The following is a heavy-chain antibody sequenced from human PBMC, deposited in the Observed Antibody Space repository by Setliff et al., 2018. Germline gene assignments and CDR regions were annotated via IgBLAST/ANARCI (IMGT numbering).Heavy chain of an antibody. CDR2: IYTSGST. D-gene: IGHD3-22*01. J-gene: IGHJ4*02. V-gene: IGHV4-4*07. CDR3: ARARDTSGYFQYYFDF. Sequence: SETLSLTCTVSGGSISSYYWSWIRQPAGKGLEWIGRIYTSGSTNYNPSLKSRVAMSVDTSKNQFSLKLSSVTAADTAVYYCARARDTSGYFQYYFDFWGQGTLVTVSS. CDR1: GGSISSYY.